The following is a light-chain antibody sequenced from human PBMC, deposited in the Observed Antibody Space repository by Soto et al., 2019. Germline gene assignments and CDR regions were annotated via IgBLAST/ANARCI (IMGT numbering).Light chain of an antibody. CDR2: DAS. CDR1: QSISKW. Sequence: DILMTQSPSILSASVGDTVTITCRASQSISKWVAWYQQRAGKAPTALIFDASNSEKGVPSRFSGSGSGTEFTLIISGLQPEDFATYYCHQYDSYPYTFGQGTKLAI. CDR3: HQYDSYPYT. V-gene: IGKV1-5*01. J-gene: IGKJ2*01.